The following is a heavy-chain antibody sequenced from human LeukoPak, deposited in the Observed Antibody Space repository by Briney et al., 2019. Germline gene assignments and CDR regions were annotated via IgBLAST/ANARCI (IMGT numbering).Heavy chain of an antibody. CDR2: IYHSGST. CDR1: GGSISSGGYS. D-gene: IGHD6-25*01. V-gene: IGHV4-30-2*01. Sequence: PSQTLSLTCAVSGGSISSGGYSWSWIRQPPGKGLEWIGYIYHSGSTYYNPSLKSRVTISVDRSKNQFSLKLSSVTAADTAVYYCARDYSGVFDYWGQGTLSPSPQ. J-gene: IGHJ4*02. CDR3: ARDYSGVFDY.